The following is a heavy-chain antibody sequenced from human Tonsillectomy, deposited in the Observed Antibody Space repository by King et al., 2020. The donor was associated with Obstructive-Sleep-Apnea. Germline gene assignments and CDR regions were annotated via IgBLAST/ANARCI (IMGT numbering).Heavy chain of an antibody. J-gene: IGHJ6*02. CDR3: ARSKYCSGGSCYYYYGMDV. V-gene: IGHV4-39*07. CDR1: GGSISSSSYY. Sequence: QLQESGPGLVKPSETLSLTCTVSGGSISSSSYYWGWIRQPPGKGLEWIGSIYYSGSTYYNPSLKSRVTISVDTSKNQFSLKLSSVTAADTAVYYCARSKYCSGGSCYYYYGMDVWGQGTTVTVSS. CDR2: IYYSGST. D-gene: IGHD2-15*01.